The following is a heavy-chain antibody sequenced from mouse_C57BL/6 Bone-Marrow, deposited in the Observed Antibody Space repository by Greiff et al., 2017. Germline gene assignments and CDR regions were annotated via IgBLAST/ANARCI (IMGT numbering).Heavy chain of an antibody. CDR3: ATTIDYFDY. CDR2: ISSGGSYT. D-gene: IGHD2-12*01. Sequence: EVQRVESGGDLVKPGGSLKLSCAASGFTFSSYGMSWVRQTPDKRLEWVATISSGGSYTYYPDSVKGRVTISRDDAKNTLYLQMSSLKSEDTARYYCATTIDYFDYWGQGTTLTVSS. CDR1: GFTFSSYG. J-gene: IGHJ2*01. V-gene: IGHV5-6*01.